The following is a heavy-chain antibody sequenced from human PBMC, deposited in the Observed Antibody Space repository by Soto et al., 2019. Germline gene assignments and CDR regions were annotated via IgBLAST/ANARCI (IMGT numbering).Heavy chain of an antibody. D-gene: IGHD5-18*01. CDR2: ISTSGSLT. CDR3: AREDEDNLTDTFDF. CDR1: GSTFRNYE. V-gene: IGHV3-48*03. J-gene: IGHJ4*02. Sequence: GGSLRLSCATFGSTFRNYEMNWGRQAPGKGLEWVSYISTSGSLTYYAESVNGRFSVSRDNAKNSRHLQMDSLRDEDTALYYCAREDEDNLTDTFDFWGQGTLVTLSS.